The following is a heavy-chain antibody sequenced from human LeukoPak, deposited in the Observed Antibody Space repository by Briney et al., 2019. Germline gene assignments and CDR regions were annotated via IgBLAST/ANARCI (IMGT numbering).Heavy chain of an antibody. CDR2: ISYDGSNK. D-gene: IGHD3-9*01. J-gene: IGHJ4*02. CDR1: GFTFSSYA. Sequence: GGSLRLSCAASGFTFSSYAMHWVRQAPGKGLEWVAVISYDGSNKYYADSEKGRFTISRDNSKNTLYLQMNSLRAEDTAVYYCASLYYDILTGYYPFDYWGQGTLVTVSS. CDR3: ASLYYDILTGYYPFDY. V-gene: IGHV3-30*04.